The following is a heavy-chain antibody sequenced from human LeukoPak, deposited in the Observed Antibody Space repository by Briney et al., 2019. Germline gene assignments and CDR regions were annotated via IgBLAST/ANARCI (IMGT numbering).Heavy chain of an antibody. V-gene: IGHV1-18*01. D-gene: IGHD3-22*01. CDR2: ISDYNGNT. J-gene: IGHJ3*02. Sequence: ASVKLSCKASGYPWTSYGMGWVREAAGRVLEWIGWISDYNGNTNYAQKLQGRVTMTTDTSTSTAYMELRSLRSDDTAVYYCARGLRITMIVVVENDASDIWGQGTMVTVSS. CDR3: ARGLRITMIVVVENDASDI. CDR1: GYPWTSYG.